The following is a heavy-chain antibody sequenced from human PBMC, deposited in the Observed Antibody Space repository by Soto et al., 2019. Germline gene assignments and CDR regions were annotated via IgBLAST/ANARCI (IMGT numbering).Heavy chain of an antibody. D-gene: IGHD6-19*01. V-gene: IGHV3-9*01. CDR1: GFTFDDYA. CDR3: AKDIIDGAVAGFDY. CDR2: ISWNSGSI. Sequence: EVQLVESGGGLVQPGRSLRLSCAASGFTFDDYAMHWVRQAPGKGLEWVSGISWNSGSIGYADSVKGRFTISRDNAKNSLYLQMNSLRAEDTALYYCAKDIIDGAVAGFDYWGQGTLVTVSS. J-gene: IGHJ4*02.